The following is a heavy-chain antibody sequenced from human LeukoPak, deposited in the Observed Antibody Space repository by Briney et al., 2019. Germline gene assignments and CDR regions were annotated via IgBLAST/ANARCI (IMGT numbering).Heavy chain of an antibody. CDR2: ITSSRGDI. CDR3: TRVDGDSVDADYYYYMDV. J-gene: IGHJ6*03. D-gene: IGHD2-21*02. CDR1: GFDYSGYT. V-gene: IGHV3-21*01. Sequence: GGSLRLSCAASGFDYSGYTMTWVRQAPGRGLEWLSAITSSRGDIYYADSAKGRFTISRDNAKNSLYLQINSLRAEDTAVYYCTRVDGDSVDADYYYYMDVWGKGTTVTVSS.